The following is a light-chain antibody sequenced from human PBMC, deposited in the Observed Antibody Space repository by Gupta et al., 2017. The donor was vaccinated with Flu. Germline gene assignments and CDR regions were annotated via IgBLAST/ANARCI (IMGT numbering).Light chain of an antibody. J-gene: IGLJ2*01. CDR2: KNV. CDR1: TSNIGENF. Sequence: QSALTQPPSVSGTPGPRVAISCSGRTSNIGENFVYWYKQVSGAAPKLLIYKNVQRPSGVPDRFSGSKSGTSASLAVSELRSEDEADYYCAAWDGNLNSWLFGEGTKLTV. CDR3: AAWDGNLNSWL. V-gene: IGLV1-47*01.